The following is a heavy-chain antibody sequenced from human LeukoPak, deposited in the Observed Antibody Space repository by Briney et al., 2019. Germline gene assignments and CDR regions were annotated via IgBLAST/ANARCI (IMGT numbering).Heavy chain of an antibody. CDR1: GYSFSDYW. Sequence: GESLKISCKGSGYSFSDYWIGWVRRMPGKGLDWMGIIYPGDSDTRYSPSFQGQVTISADKSISTACLQWSSLKASDTAMYYCARGVMVRGVIITFDYWGQGTLVTVSS. D-gene: IGHD3-10*01. V-gene: IGHV5-51*01. CDR2: IYPGDSDT. J-gene: IGHJ4*02. CDR3: ARGVMVRGVIITFDY.